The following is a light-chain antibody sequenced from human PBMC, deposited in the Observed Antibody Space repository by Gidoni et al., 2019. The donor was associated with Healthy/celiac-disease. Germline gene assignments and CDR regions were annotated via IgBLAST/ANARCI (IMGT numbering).Light chain of an antibody. V-gene: IGKV1-33*01. CDR2: DAS. J-gene: IGKJ4*01. CDR3: QQYDNLRQLT. Sequence: DIQMTQSPSSLSASVGDRVTITCQASQDISNYLNWYQQKPGKAPKLLIYDASNLETGVPSRFSGSVSGTDFTFTISSLQPEDIATYYCQQYDNLRQLTFGGGTKVEIK. CDR1: QDISNY.